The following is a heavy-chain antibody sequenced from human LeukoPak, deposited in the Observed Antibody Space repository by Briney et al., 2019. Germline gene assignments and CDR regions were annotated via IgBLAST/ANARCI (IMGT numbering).Heavy chain of an antibody. Sequence: GGSLRLSCAASGFTFSSYGMHWVRQAPGKGLEWVAVIWYDGSNKYYADSVKGRFTISRDNSKNTLYLQMNSLRAEDTAVYYCARDDDSSGYYAFDYWGQGTLVTVSS. D-gene: IGHD3-22*01. CDR3: ARDDDSSGYYAFDY. CDR2: IWYDGSNK. J-gene: IGHJ4*02. V-gene: IGHV3-33*01. CDR1: GFTFSSYG.